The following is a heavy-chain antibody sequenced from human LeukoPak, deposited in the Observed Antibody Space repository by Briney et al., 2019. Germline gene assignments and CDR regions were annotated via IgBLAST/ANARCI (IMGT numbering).Heavy chain of an antibody. CDR3: ARGSSSSSWYFDY. CDR1: GDSVSSNSAT. Sequence: LQTLSLTCAISGDSVSSNSATWTWIRQSPSRGLEWLGRTYYRSKWYNEYAESVKSRITISPDTSKNQFSLQLNSVTPEDTAVYYCARGSSSSSWYFDYWGQGTVVTVSS. V-gene: IGHV6-1*01. D-gene: IGHD6-13*01. CDR2: TYYRSKWYN. J-gene: IGHJ4*02.